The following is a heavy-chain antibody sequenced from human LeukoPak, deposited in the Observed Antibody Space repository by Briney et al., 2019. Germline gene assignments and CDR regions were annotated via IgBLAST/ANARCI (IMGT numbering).Heavy chain of an antibody. CDR1: GFTFSSYG. Sequence: GGTLRLSCAASGFTFSSYGMTWVRQAPGKGLEWVSAISGSGGRTYYADSVKGRFTISRDNSKNTVYLQMSSLRAEDTAVYYCAKGSDPSRWFGVFNIKLPRPMRDHYFDYWGQGTLVTVSS. D-gene: IGHD3-10*01. CDR2: ISGSGGRT. V-gene: IGHV3-23*01. CDR3: AKGSDPSRWFGVFNIKLPRPMRDHYFDY. J-gene: IGHJ4*02.